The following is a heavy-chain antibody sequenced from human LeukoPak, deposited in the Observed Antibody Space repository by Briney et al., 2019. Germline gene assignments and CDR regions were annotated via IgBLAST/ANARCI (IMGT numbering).Heavy chain of an antibody. J-gene: IGHJ5*02. D-gene: IGHD3-10*01. CDR2: IYPGDSDT. V-gene: IGHV5-51*01. Sequence: GESLKISCQGSGYSFTSYWIGWVRQMPGKGLEWMGIIYPGDSDTRYSPSFQGQVTISADKSISTAYLQWSSLKASDTAMYYCARRVTMVRGVPRGDWFDPWGQGTLVTVSS. CDR3: ARRVTMVRGVPRGDWFDP. CDR1: GYSFTSYW.